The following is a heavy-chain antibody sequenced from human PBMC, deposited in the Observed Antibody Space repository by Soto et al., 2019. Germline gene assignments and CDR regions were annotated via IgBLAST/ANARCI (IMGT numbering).Heavy chain of an antibody. Sequence: PSETLSLTCAVYGGSFSGYYWSWIRQPPGKGLEWSGEINHSGSTNHNPSLKSRVTISVDTSKNQFSLKLSSVTAADTAVYYCARGGGSSWYGINWFDPWGEGTLVTVSS. CDR1: GGSFSGYY. J-gene: IGHJ5*02. CDR3: ARGGGSSWYGINWFDP. D-gene: IGHD6-13*01. V-gene: IGHV4-34*01. CDR2: INHSGST.